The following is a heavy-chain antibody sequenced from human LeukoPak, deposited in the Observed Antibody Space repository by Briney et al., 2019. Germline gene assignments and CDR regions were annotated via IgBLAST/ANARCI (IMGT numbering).Heavy chain of an antibody. V-gene: IGHV3-23*01. J-gene: IGHJ4*02. CDR2: ISGSGGST. D-gene: IGHD6-19*01. CDR1: GFTFSSYA. Sequence: GGSLRLSCAASGFTFSSYAMSWVRQAPGKGLEWVSAISGSGGSTYYADSVKGRFTISRDNSKNTLYLQMNSLRAEDTAVYYCAKARTPSIAVAGTPFDYWGQGTLVTVSS. CDR3: AKARTPSIAVAGTPFDY.